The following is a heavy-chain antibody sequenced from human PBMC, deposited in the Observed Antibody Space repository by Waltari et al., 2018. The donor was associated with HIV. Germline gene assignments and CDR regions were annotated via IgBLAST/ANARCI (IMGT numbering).Heavy chain of an antibody. CDR3: ARDMKATPGTRDY. Sequence: VQLVESGGSVVHPGRSLRLSCTPSGFSFSSYNIHLVRQAPGKGLEWVAVIWYDGSNKYYADSVKGRFTISRDTSKNTLYLQMNSLRAEDTAVYYCARDMKATPGTRDYWGQGTLVTVSS. CDR2: IWYDGSNK. CDR1: GFSFSSYN. V-gene: IGHV3-33*01. D-gene: IGHD6-13*01. J-gene: IGHJ4*02.